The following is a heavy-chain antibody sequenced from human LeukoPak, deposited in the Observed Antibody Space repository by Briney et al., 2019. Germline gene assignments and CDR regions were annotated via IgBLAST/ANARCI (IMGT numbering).Heavy chain of an antibody. V-gene: IGHV3-33*01. CDR2: IWYDGSNQ. D-gene: IGHD6-25*01. CDR1: GFTFRNHG. Sequence: GGSLRLSCAASGFTFRNHGMHWVRRAPGKGLEWVAVIWYDGSNQYYADSVKGRYTVSRDNSKNTLYLQMNSLRAEDTAVYYCARDISARYMDVWGKGTTVTVSS. J-gene: IGHJ6*04. CDR3: ARDISARYMDV.